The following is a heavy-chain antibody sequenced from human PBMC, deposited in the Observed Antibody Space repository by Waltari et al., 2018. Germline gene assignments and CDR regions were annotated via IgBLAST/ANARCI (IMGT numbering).Heavy chain of an antibody. CDR3: AKVLPPGKQQPDY. CDR2: ISGSGGST. Sequence: APGKGLEWVSAISGSGGSTYYADSVKGRFTISRDNSKNTLYLQMNSLRAEDTAVYYCAKVLPPGKQQPDYWGQGTLVTVSS. J-gene: IGHJ4*02. D-gene: IGHD6-13*01. V-gene: IGHV3-23*01.